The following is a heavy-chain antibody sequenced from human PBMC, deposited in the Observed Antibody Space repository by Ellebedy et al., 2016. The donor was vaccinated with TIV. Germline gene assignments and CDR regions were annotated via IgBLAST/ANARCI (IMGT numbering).Heavy chain of an antibody. Sequence: GESLKISCIASGFNFRSYWMTWVRQAPGKGLEWVANIRQEGDVKYYVDSVRGRFTVSRDNARNSFYLQMNNLRVEDTAVYYCARRGSYGDYAVQINSWSDTWGQGTLVTVSS. J-gene: IGHJ5*02. CDR2: IRQEGDVK. D-gene: IGHD3-16*01. CDR1: GFNFRSYW. CDR3: ARRGSYGDYAVQINSWSDT. V-gene: IGHV3-7*01.